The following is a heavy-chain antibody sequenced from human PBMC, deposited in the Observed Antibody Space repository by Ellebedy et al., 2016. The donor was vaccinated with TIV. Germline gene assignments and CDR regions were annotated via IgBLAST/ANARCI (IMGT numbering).Heavy chain of an antibody. CDR1: GFTFADYA. V-gene: IGHV3-9*01. CDR2: ISWNSGSI. J-gene: IGHJ4*02. D-gene: IGHD2-21*01. Sequence: GGSLRLXXAASGFTFADYAMHWVRQAPGKGLEWVSGISWNSGSIGYADSVKGRFTISRDNAKNSLYLQMNSLRAEDTAVYYCASGGGGDWGQGTLVTVSS. CDR3: ASGGGGD.